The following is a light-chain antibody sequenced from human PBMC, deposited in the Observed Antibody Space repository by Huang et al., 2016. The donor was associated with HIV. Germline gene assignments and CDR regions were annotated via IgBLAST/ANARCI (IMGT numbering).Light chain of an antibody. CDR1: QGIGNS. CDR3: QKYNSAPWT. Sequence: DIQMTQSPSSLSASVGDRVTITCRASQGIGNSLAWYQQKSGMVPKVLIYAASTLQSGVPSRFSGSGSGTDFTLTISSLQPGDVATYYCQKYNSAPWTFGQGTKVEIK. V-gene: IGKV1-27*01. CDR2: AAS. J-gene: IGKJ1*01.